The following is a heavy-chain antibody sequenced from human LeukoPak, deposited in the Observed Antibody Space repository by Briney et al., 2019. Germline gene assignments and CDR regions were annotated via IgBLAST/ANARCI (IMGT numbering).Heavy chain of an antibody. J-gene: IGHJ4*02. V-gene: IGHV3-33*06. Sequence: PGRSLRLSCAASGFTFSSYGMHWVRQAPGKGLEWVAVIWYDGSNKYYADSVKGRFTISRDNSKNTLYLQMNSLRAEDTAVYYCAKGDYYDSSGPSSYWGQGTLVTVSS. CDR2: IWYDGSNK. CDR1: GFTFSSYG. CDR3: AKGDYYDSSGPSSY. D-gene: IGHD3-22*01.